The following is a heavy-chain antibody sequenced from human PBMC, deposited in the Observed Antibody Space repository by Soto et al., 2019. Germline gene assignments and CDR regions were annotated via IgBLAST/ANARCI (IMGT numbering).Heavy chain of an antibody. Sequence: RQDPGKGLEWVSYISGSGDTIYYTDSVKGRFTISRDNTKNSLYLQMNSLRAEDTAVYFWVSHRIRTPGVDSWGQGPLVTVSS. J-gene: IGHJ4*02. D-gene: IGHD1-20*01. CDR3: VSHRIRTPGVDS. V-gene: IGHV3-11*01. CDR2: ISGSGDTI.